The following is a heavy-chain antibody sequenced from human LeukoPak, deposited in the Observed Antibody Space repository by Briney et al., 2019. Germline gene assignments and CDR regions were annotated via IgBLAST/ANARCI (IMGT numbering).Heavy chain of an antibody. J-gene: IGHJ6*03. CDR2: MNPNSGNT. V-gene: IGHV1-8*01. D-gene: IGHD6-13*01. CDR3: ARGTYFIAATGTGIYNMDV. Sequence: ASVKVSCKASGYTFTNYDINWVRQATGQGLEWMGWMNPNSGNTGYAQKFQGRVTMTRNTSISTAYMELSSLRSEDTAVYYCARGTYFIAATGTGIYNMDVWGRGTTVTVSS. CDR1: GYTFTNYD.